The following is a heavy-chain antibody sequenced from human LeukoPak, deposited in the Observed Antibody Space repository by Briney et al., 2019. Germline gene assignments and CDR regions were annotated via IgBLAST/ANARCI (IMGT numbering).Heavy chain of an antibody. CDR2: MNPNSGNT. J-gene: IGHJ5*02. V-gene: IGHV1-8*01. CDR1: GYTFTSYD. D-gene: IGHD6-6*01. Sequence: GASVKVSCKASGYTFTSYDINWVRQATGQGLEWMGWMNPNSGNTGYAQKFQGRVTMTRNTSISTAYMELSSLRSEDTAVYYCARRSIAAPLFDPWGQGTLVTVSS. CDR3: ARRSIAAPLFDP.